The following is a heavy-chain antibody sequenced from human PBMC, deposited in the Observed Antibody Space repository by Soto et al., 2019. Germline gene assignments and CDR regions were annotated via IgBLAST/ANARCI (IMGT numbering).Heavy chain of an antibody. CDR1: GYSFTNYW. Sequence: GESLKISCKGSGYSFTNYWIGWVRQMPGKGLEWMGIVYPGDSDTRYSPSFQGQVTISADKSISTAYLQWSSLKASDSAIYYCARLSDHKFDYWGQGTLVTVSS. CDR3: ARLSDHKFDY. J-gene: IGHJ4*02. CDR2: VYPGDSDT. D-gene: IGHD6-25*01. V-gene: IGHV5-51*01.